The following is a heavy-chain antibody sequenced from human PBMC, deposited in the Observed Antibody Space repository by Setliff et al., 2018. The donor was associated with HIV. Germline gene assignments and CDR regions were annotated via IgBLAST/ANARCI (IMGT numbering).Heavy chain of an antibody. CDR1: RGTFTSYA. D-gene: IGHD3-22*01. V-gene: IGHV1-69*10. J-gene: IGHJ4*01. CDR3: ARGTSGGHSSGYYYFDY. Sequence: SVKVSCKTSRGTFTSYAFTWVRQAPGQGLEWMGGIISILNVATYAQKFQGRVTITADKSTSTVYMELSSLRSEDTAVYYCARGTSGGHSSGYYYFDYWGHGTLVTVSS. CDR2: IISILNVA.